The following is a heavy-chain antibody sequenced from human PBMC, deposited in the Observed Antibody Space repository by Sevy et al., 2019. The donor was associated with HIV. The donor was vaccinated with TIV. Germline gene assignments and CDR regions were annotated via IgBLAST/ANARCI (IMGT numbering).Heavy chain of an antibody. V-gene: IGHV5-51*01. CDR3: ARRGVGATGVFDS. Sequence: GESLKISCKGSGYSFTTYWIVWVRQMPGKGLEWMGIIYPADSDTRYSPSFQGQVTMSADKSINTAYLQWGSLKASDTAMYYCARRGVGATGVFDSWGQGTLVTVSS. D-gene: IGHD1-26*01. CDR1: GYSFTTYW. CDR2: IYPADSDT. J-gene: IGHJ4*02.